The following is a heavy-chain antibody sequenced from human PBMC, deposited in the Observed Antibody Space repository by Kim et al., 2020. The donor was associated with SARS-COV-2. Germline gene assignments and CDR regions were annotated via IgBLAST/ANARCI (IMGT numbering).Heavy chain of an antibody. V-gene: IGHV4-39*01. CDR2: IYYSGTT. Sequence: SETLSLTCTVSGGSISSPSSYWGWIRQPPGKGLEWIGIIYYSGTTYYNPSLQSRVTVSVDTSKNQCSLQLNSVTAADTAIYYCARLLGFCATTRCSTGYVDSWGQGTLVTVPS. D-gene: IGHD2-2*01. CDR1: GGSISSPSSY. J-gene: IGHJ4*02. CDR3: ARLLGFCATTRCSTGYVDS.